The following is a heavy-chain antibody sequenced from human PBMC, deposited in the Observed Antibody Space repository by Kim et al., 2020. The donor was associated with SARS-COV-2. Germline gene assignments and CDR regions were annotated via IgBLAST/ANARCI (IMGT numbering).Heavy chain of an antibody. Sequence: SETLSLTCTVSGGSISSSSYYWGWLRQPPGQGLEWIGSIYYSGSTYYNPSLKSRVTISVDTSKNQFPLKLSSVTAADTAVYYCAGLQYYNDSSGSDYWGQGTLVTVSS. CDR1: GGSISSSSYY. CDR3: AGLQYYNDSSGSDY. J-gene: IGHJ4*02. D-gene: IGHD3-22*01. CDR2: IYYSGST. V-gene: IGHV4-39*01.